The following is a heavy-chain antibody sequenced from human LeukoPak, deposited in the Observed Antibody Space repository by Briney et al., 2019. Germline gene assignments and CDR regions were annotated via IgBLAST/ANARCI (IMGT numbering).Heavy chain of an antibody. V-gene: IGHV1-69*01. CDR1: GGTFSSYA. J-gene: IGHJ4*02. Sequence: GSSVKVSCKASGGTFSSYAISWVRQAPGQGLEWMGGIIPIFGTANYAQKFQGRATITADESTTTTYMELSSLRSEDTAVYYCARDQDSSGTDYWGQGTLVTVSS. D-gene: IGHD6-19*01. CDR3: ARDQDSSGTDY. CDR2: IIPIFGTA.